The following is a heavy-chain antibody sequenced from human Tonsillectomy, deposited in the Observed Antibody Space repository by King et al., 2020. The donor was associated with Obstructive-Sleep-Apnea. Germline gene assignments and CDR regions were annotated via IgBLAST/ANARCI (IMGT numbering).Heavy chain of an antibody. Sequence: QLQESGPGLVKPSGTLSLTCAVSGGSISSSNWWSWVRQPPGKGLEWIGEIYHSGSTTYNPSLKSRVTISVDKSKNQFSLKLSSVTAADTAGYYCARAGVRGYSGYDAFDIWGQGTMVTVSS. CDR3: ARAGVRGYSGYDAFDI. D-gene: IGHD5-12*01. CDR1: GGSISSSNW. CDR2: IYHSGST. J-gene: IGHJ3*02. V-gene: IGHV4-4*02.